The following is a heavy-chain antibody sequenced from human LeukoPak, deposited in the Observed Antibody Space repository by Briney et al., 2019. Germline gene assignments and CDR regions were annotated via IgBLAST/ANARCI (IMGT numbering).Heavy chain of an antibody. CDR1: GGSISSYY. CDR2: IYYSGST. V-gene: IGHV4-59*01. J-gene: IGHJ6*02. D-gene: IGHD6-13*01. CDR3: ARSYSSIWYNYYYGMDV. Sequence: SETLSLTCTVSGGSISSYYWSWIRQPPGKGLEWIGYIYYSGSTNYNPSLKSRVTISVDTSKNQFSLKLSSVTAADTAVYYCARSYSSIWYNYYYGMDVWGQGTTVTVSS.